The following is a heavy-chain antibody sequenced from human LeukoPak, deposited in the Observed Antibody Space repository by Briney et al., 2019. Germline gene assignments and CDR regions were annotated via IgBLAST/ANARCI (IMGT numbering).Heavy chain of an antibody. D-gene: IGHD3-10*01. CDR2: IYYSGST. J-gene: IGHJ4*02. CDR1: GGSISSSSYY. CDR3: ARYVFAYYYGSGNNY. V-gene: IGHV4-39*01. Sequence: KPSETLSLTCTVSGGSISSSSYYWGWIRQPPGKGLEWIGSIYYSGSTYYNPSLKSRVTISVDTSKNQFSLKLSSVTAADTAVYYCARYVFAYYYGSGNNYWGQGTLVTVSS.